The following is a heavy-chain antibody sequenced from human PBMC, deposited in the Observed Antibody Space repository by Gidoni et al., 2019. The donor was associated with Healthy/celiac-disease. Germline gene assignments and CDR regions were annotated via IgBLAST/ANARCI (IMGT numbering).Heavy chain of an antibody. V-gene: IGHV3-21*01. CDR2: MSSSSSYI. D-gene: IGHD6-6*01. CDR3: ARDRGLWEQLALDY. Sequence: EVQLVESGGGLVKPGGSLRLSCAPSAFTFSSYSMNWVRPAPGQGLEWVSSMSSSSSYIYYADSVKGRFTISRDNAKNSLYLQMNSLRAEDTAVYYCARDRGLWEQLALDYWGQGTLVTVSS. J-gene: IGHJ4*02. CDR1: AFTFSSYS.